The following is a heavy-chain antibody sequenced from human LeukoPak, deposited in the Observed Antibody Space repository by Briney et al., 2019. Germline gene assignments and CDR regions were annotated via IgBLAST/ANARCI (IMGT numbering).Heavy chain of an antibody. Sequence: GSLRLSCVASGFTFRDYWMTWVRQPPGKGLEWIGEIYHSGSTNYNPSLKSRVTISVDKSKNQFSLKLSSVTAADTAVYYCARDHSLNSSSWDNWFDPWGQGTLVTVSS. CDR3: ARDHSLNSSSWDNWFDP. D-gene: IGHD6-13*01. CDR2: IYHSGST. V-gene: IGHV4-4*02. J-gene: IGHJ5*02. CDR1: GFTFRDYW.